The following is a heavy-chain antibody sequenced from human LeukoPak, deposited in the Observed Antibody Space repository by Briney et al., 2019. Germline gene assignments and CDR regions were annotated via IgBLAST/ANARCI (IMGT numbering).Heavy chain of an antibody. CDR1: GGSISGYY. CDR3: ARGEDGDYYFQH. CDR2: IFSDGST. V-gene: IGHV4-4*07. J-gene: IGHJ1*01. D-gene: IGHD4-17*01. Sequence: SETLSLTCSVSGGSISGYYWTWIRQPAGKGLEWIGRIFSDGSTNYNPSLKSRVTMSVDTSKNQFSLKLSSMTAADTAVYYCARGEDGDYYFQHWGQGTLVTVSS.